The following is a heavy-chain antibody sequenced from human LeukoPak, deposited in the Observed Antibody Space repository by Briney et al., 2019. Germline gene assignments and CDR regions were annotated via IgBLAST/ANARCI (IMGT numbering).Heavy chain of an antibody. V-gene: IGHV3-48*03. D-gene: IGHD4-17*01. CDR3: ARVGVGTVTTWDY. CDR2: ISLSGTTI. CDR1: GFTFSNYE. Sequence: GGSLRLSCAASGFTFSNYEMNWVRQAPGKGLEWVSYISLSGTTIYYADSVKGRFTISRDNAKNSLYLQMNSLRAEDTAVYYCARVGVGTVTTWDYWGQGTLVTVSS. J-gene: IGHJ4*02.